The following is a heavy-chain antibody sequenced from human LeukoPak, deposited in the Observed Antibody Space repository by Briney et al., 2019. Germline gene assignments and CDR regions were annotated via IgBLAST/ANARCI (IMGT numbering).Heavy chain of an antibody. Sequence: GGSLRRSCVASGFTFNTYSMNWFRQAPGKGLEWISYISSSSGTIYYADSVKGRFTISRDNAKNSLYLQMNSLRAEATAVYYCARGRDLFDSWGQGTLVIVSS. CDR2: ISSSSGTI. J-gene: IGHJ4*02. CDR1: GFTFNTYS. V-gene: IGHV3-48*04. CDR3: ARGRDLFDS.